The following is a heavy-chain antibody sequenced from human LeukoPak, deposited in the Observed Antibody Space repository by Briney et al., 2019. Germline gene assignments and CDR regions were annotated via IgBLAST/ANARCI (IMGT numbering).Heavy chain of an antibody. Sequence: PSETLSLTCTVSGGSISSYYWSWIRQPAGKGLEWIGRIYTSGSTNYNPSLKSRVTISVDTSKNQFSLKLSSVTAADTAVYYCARAKGGGYDILTGYSHGRLYYFDYWGQGTLVTVSS. J-gene: IGHJ4*02. CDR3: ARAKGGGYDILTGYSHGRLYYFDY. V-gene: IGHV4-4*07. CDR1: GGSISSYY. D-gene: IGHD3-9*01. CDR2: IYTSGST.